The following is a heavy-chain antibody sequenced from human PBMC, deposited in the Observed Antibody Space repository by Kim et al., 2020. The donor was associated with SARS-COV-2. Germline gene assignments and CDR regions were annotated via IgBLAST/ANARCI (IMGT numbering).Heavy chain of an antibody. CDR1: GFTFGDYA. Sequence: GGSLRLSCTASGFTFGDYAMSWFRQAPGKGLEWVGFIRSKAYGGTTEYAASVKGRFTISRDDSKSIAYLQMNSLKTEDTAVYYCTRVSFIRVAYYYDSSGYYPSDYWGQGTLVTVSS. V-gene: IGHV3-49*03. CDR3: TRVSFIRVAYYYDSSGYYPSDY. CDR2: IRSKAYGGTT. J-gene: IGHJ4*02. D-gene: IGHD3-22*01.